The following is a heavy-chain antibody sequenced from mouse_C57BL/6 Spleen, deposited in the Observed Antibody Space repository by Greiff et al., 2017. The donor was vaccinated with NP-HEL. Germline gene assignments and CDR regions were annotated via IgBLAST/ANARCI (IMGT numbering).Heavy chain of an antibody. V-gene: IGHV1-26*01. CDR2: INPNNGGT. Sequence: VQLQQSGPELVKPGASVKISCKASGYTFTDYYMNWVKQSHGKSLEWIGDINPNNGGTSYNQKFKGKATLTVDKSSSTAYMELRSLTSEDSAVYYCARWGTAQAHYYAMDYWGQGTSVTVSS. J-gene: IGHJ4*01. D-gene: IGHD3-2*02. CDR3: ARWGTAQAHYYAMDY. CDR1: GYTFTDYY.